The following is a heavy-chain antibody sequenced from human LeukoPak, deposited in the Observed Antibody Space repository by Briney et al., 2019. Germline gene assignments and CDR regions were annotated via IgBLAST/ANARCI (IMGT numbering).Heavy chain of an antibody. V-gene: IGHV3-30*18. CDR3: AKDFLPHISMVRGVTTLFDF. CDR1: GFTFDDYA. CDR2: ISYDGSNK. D-gene: IGHD3-10*01. J-gene: IGHJ4*02. Sequence: GRSLRLSCAASGFTFDDYAMHWVRQAPGKGLEWVIGISYDGSNKYYADSVKGRFTISRDNSKNTLYLQMNSLRAEDTAVYYCAKDFLPHISMVRGVTTLFDFWGQGTLVTVSS.